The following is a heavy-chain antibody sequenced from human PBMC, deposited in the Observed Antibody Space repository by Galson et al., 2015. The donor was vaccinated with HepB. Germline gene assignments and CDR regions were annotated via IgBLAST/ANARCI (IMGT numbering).Heavy chain of an antibody. CDR3: ARELAVAGGWGHFDY. V-gene: IGHV4-39*02. CDR1: GGSISSYY. D-gene: IGHD6-19*01. J-gene: IGHJ4*02. Sequence: LSLTCTVSGGSISSYYWGWIRQLPGKGLEWIGSIYYTGATYYNPSLKNRVTMSLDTSKNYFSLRLSSVTAADTAVYYCARELAVAGGWGHFDYWGQGTLVTVSS. CDR2: IYYTGAT.